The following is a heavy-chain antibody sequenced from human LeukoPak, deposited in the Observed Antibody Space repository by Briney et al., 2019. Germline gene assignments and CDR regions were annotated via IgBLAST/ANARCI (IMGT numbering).Heavy chain of an antibody. CDR1: GYSISSGYY. D-gene: IGHD1-26*01. J-gene: IGHJ5*02. Sequence: SETLSLTRAVSGYSISSGYYWGWIRQPPGKGLEWIGSIYHSGSTYYNPSLKSRVTISVDTSKNQFSLKLSSVTAADTAVYYCARHVPHYSGGYYGWFDPWGQGTLVTVSS. CDR2: IYHSGST. CDR3: ARHVPHYSGGYYGWFDP. V-gene: IGHV4-38-2*01.